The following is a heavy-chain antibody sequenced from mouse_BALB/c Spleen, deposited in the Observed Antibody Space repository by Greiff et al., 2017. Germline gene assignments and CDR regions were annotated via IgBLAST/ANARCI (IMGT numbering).Heavy chain of an antibody. CDR3: ARWYGNYPYAMDY. D-gene: IGHD2-10*02. CDR2: IWSGGST. Sequence: VMLVESGGGLVQPGGSRKLSCAASGFTFSSFGMHWVRQAPEKGLEWLGVIWSGGSTDYNAAFISRLSISKDNSKSQVFFKMNSLQADDTAIYYCARWYGNYPYAMDYWGQGTSVTVSS. J-gene: IGHJ4*01. CDR1: GFTFSSFG. V-gene: IGHV2-4-1*01.